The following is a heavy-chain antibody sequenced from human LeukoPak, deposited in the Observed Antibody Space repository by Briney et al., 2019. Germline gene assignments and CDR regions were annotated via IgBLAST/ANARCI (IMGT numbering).Heavy chain of an antibody. Sequence: GGSLRLSCAASGFTFSKYTMNWVRQAPGKGLEWVSGLSGSGGSTYYADSVKGRFTISRDNSKNTLYLQMNSLKPEDTAVYYCTTAGDAFDIWGQGTMVTVSS. CDR3: TTAGDAFDI. V-gene: IGHV3-23*01. J-gene: IGHJ3*02. CDR2: LSGSGGST. CDR1: GFTFSKYT.